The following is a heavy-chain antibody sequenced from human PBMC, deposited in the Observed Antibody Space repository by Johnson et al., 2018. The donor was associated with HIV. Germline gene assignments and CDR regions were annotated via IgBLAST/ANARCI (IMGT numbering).Heavy chain of an antibody. Sequence: VQLVESGGGLVQPGRSLRLSCAASGFTFDDYAMHWVRQAPGKGLEWVSGISWNSGSIGYADSVKGRFTISRDNSKNTLYLQMNSLRAEDTALYYCARDDRISGSQGGYAFDIWGQGTMVTVSS. CDR2: ISWNSGSI. CDR1: GFTFDDYA. V-gene: IGHV3-9*01. J-gene: IGHJ3*02. CDR3: ARDDRISGSQGGYAFDI. D-gene: IGHD1-26*01.